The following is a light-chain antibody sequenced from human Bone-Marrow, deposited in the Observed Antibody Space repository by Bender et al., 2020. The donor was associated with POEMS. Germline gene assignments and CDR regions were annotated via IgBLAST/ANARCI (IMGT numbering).Light chain of an antibody. CDR2: NTS. Sequence: QSVLTQPPSVSGAPGQRVTISCTGSSSNIGAGFDVDWYQQLPGTAPKLLIFNTSDRPSGVPGRFSGSKSGTSASLAITGLQADDEADYYCQSYDSSLTVFGGGTKVIVL. CDR1: SSNIGAGFD. J-gene: IGLJ3*02. CDR3: QSYDSSLTV. V-gene: IGLV1-40*01.